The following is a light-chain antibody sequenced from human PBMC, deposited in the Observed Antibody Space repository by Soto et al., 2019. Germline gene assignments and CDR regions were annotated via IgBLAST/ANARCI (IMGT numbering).Light chain of an antibody. CDR2: EVS. V-gene: IGLV2-14*01. J-gene: IGLJ3*02. CDR1: SRDVGNYNY. Sequence: QSALTQPASVSGSPGQSITISCTGTSRDVGNYNYVSWYQQHPGKVPKLIIYEVSNRPSGVSNRFSGSKSDNTASLTVSGLQAEDEADYYCSSYTTSSTWVFGGGTKLTVL. CDR3: SSYTTSSTWV.